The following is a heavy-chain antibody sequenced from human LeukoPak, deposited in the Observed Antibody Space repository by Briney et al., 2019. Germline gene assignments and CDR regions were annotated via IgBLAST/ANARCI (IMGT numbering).Heavy chain of an antibody. CDR1: GFTFSSYA. D-gene: IGHD3-22*01. V-gene: IGHV3-30*04. J-gene: IGHJ4*02. CDR3: ARDGPTYYYDSSGRSGYYFDY. Sequence: PGGSLRPSCAASGFTFSSYAMHWVRQAPGKGLEWVAVISYDGSNKYYADSVKGRFTISRDNSKNTLYLQMNSLRAEDTAVYYCARDGPTYYYDSSGRSGYYFDYWGQGTLVTVSS. CDR2: ISYDGSNK.